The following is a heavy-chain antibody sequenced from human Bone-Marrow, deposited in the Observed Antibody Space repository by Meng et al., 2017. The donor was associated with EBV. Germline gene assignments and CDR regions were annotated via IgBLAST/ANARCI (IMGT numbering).Heavy chain of an antibody. D-gene: IGHD4-11*01. CDR1: GFTFSSYA. V-gene: IGHV3-30-3*01. CDR2: ISYDGSNK. Sequence: QVQLVGSGGGVVQLGRSLRLSCAASGFTFSSYAMHWVRQAPGKGLEWVAVISYDGSNKYYADSVKGRFTISRDNSKNTLYLQMDSLRAQDTALYYCAKDLFDYGNYDYFDYWGQGTLVTVSS. CDR3: AKDLFDYGNYDYFDY. J-gene: IGHJ4*02.